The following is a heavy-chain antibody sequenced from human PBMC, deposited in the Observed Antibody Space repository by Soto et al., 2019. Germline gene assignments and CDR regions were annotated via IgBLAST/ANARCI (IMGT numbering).Heavy chain of an antibody. CDR1: GDSFSNYY. D-gene: IGHD2-2*01. CDR2: IYPTGST. J-gene: IGHJ5*02. CDR3: ATGRSEVVPGAMDT. V-gene: IGHV4-4*07. Sequence: SETLSLTCTVSGDSFSNYYCNWVRKSAGKGLEWIGRIYPTGSTTYNPSLKSRLTMSVDTSMNQFSLRLTSMTAADTAVYYCATGRSEVVPGAMDTWGQGTLVTVSS.